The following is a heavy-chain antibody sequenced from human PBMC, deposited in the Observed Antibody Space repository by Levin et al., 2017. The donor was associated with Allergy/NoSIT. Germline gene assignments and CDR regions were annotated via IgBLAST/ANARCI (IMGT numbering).Heavy chain of an antibody. D-gene: IGHD3-10*01. J-gene: IGHJ4*02. CDR2: IYSGGST. CDR3: AKVSRGSGSYYLSY. CDR1: GFTVSSNY. Sequence: LSLTCAASGFTVSSNYMSWVRQAPGKGLEWVSVIYSGGSTYYADSVKGRFTISRDNSKNTLYLQMNSLRAEDTAVYYCAKVSRGSGSYYLSYWGQGTLVTVSS. V-gene: IGHV3-53*01.